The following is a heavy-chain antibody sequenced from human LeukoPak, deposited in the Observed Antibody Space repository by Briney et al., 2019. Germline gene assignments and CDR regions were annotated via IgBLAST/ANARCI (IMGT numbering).Heavy chain of an antibody. Sequence: GGSLRLFCAASGFTFYDYAMHRGRPGPGKGLEWVSGIRWNSGRIGYADSVKGRFTISRDNAKNSLYLQMNSLRAEDMALYYCAKGDSSGWYQNWFDPWGQGTLVTVSS. CDR3: AKGDSSGWYQNWFDP. CDR1: GFTFYDYA. CDR2: IRWNSGRI. J-gene: IGHJ5*02. V-gene: IGHV3-9*03. D-gene: IGHD6-19*01.